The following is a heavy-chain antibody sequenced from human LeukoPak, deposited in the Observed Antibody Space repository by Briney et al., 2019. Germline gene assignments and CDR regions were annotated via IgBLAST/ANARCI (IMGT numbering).Heavy chain of an antibody. Sequence: GGSLRLSCAASGFTFSSYWMHWVRQAPGKGLVWVSRINSDGSSTSYADSVKGRFTISRDNAKNTLYLQMNSLRAEDTAVYYCARDSDLGPVLLWFGELPDYWGQGTLVTVSS. D-gene: IGHD3-10*01. V-gene: IGHV3-74*01. J-gene: IGHJ4*02. CDR1: GFTFSSYW. CDR3: ARDSDLGPVLLWFGELPDY. CDR2: INSDGSST.